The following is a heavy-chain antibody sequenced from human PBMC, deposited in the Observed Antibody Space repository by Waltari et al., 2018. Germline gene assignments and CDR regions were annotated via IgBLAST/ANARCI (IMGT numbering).Heavy chain of an antibody. CDR2: VQRSGRT. D-gene: IGHD2-15*01. CDR1: GDSMSSTDW. V-gene: IGHV4-4*02. Sequence: QLQLQESGPRLVKPSGTLSLTCAVSGDSMSSTDWWSWVRQSPGKGLQGLGQVQRSGRTNYNPSFASRVSISVDTSTNQFSLKLTSATAADTAVYFCARDRGRGIYLDTWGQGTLVTVSP. CDR3: ARDRGRGIYLDT. J-gene: IGHJ4*02.